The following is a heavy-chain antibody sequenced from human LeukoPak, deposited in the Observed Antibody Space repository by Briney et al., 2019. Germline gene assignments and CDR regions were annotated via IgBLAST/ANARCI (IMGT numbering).Heavy chain of an antibody. Sequence: SETLSLTCSVSGASISSNSHYWAWIRQPPGKGLEWIGSILYSGSTYYNPSLKSRVTISVDTSKNQFSLKLSSVTAADTAVYYCARDLGYSSGWYPQWGQGTLVTVSS. CDR2: ILYSGST. CDR1: GASISSNSHY. CDR3: ARDLGYSSGWYPQ. J-gene: IGHJ4*02. D-gene: IGHD6-19*01. V-gene: IGHV4-39*07.